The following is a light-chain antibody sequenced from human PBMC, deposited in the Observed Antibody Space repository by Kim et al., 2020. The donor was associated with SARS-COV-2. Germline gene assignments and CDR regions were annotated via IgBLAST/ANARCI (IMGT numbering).Light chain of an antibody. V-gene: IGKV3-11*01. Sequence: EIVLTQSPATPSLSPGERATLSCRASQSVSSYLAWYQQKPGQAPRLLIYDASNRATGIPARFSGSGSGTDFTLTISSLEPEDFAVYYCQQRSNWLWTFGQGTKVDIK. CDR3: QQRSNWLWT. CDR1: QSVSSY. J-gene: IGKJ1*01. CDR2: DAS.